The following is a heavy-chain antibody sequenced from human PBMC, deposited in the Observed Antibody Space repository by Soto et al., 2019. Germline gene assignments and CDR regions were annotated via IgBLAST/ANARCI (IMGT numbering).Heavy chain of an antibody. Sequence: SVKGSCTASGGTNSSYAISWVRQAPGQGLEWMGGIIPIFGNTNYAQKLQGRVTMTTDTSTSTAYMELRSLRSDDTAVYYCARDRLADYYGSGSSVPDYWGQGTLVTVFS. CDR1: GGTNSSYA. CDR3: ARDRLADYYGSGSSVPDY. J-gene: IGHJ4*02. V-gene: IGHV1-69*05. D-gene: IGHD3-10*01. CDR2: IIPIFGNT.